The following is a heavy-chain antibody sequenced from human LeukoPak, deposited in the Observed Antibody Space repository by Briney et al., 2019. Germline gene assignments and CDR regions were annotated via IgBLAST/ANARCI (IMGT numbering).Heavy chain of an antibody. CDR3: AKSIVATIYGDYYFDY. V-gene: IGHV3-21*04. Sequence: GSLRLSCEVSGFTLSSYTMNWVRQAPGKGLEWVSSISSSSSYIYYADSVKGRFTISRDNSKNTLYLQMNSLRAEDTAVYYCAKSIVATIYGDYYFDYWGQGTLVTVSS. J-gene: IGHJ4*02. CDR1: GFTLSSYT. D-gene: IGHD5-12*01. CDR2: ISSSSSYI.